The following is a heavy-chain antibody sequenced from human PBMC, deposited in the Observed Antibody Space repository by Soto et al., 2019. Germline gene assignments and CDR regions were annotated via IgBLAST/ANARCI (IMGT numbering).Heavy chain of an antibody. CDR3: AKGGTYHVGNFDS. CDR1: GFSFDIYI. Sequence: EVQLLESGGGLVQPGGSLRLSCAASGFSFDIYIMSWVRQAPGKGLEWVSAIGGSGGATYFADSVKGRFTISRDNSKNTLYLQMNSLRAEDMAVYYCAKGGTYHVGNFDSWGQGTLVTVSS. CDR2: IGGSGGAT. J-gene: IGHJ4*02. D-gene: IGHD1-1*01. V-gene: IGHV3-23*01.